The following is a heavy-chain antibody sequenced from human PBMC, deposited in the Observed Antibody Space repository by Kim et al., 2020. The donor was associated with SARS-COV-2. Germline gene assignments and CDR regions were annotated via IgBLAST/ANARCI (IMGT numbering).Heavy chain of an antibody. J-gene: IGHJ2*01. V-gene: IGHV4-4*07. Sequence: SETLSLTCTVSGGSISSYYWSWIRQPAGKGLEWIGRIYTSGSTNYNPSLKSRVTMSVDTSKNQFSLKLSSVTAADTAVYYCAGHQLLSSGWYFDLWGRGTLVTVSS. CDR3: AGHQLLSSGWYFDL. CDR2: IYTSGST. CDR1: GGSISSYY. D-gene: IGHD2-2*01.